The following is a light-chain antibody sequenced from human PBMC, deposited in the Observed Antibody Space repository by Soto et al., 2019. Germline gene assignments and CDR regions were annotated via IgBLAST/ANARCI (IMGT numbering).Light chain of an antibody. CDR1: QVINNS. CDR2: AAS. J-gene: IGKJ3*01. V-gene: IGKV1-27*01. Sequence: DIQMTQSPSSLSASVGDRVTISCRASQVINNSLAWYQQKPGKGPKLLIYAASTLQSGVPSRFSGSGSGTDFTLTIRSLQPEDVATYYCQKYNSAPPVTFGPGTKVDV. CDR3: QKYNSAPPVT.